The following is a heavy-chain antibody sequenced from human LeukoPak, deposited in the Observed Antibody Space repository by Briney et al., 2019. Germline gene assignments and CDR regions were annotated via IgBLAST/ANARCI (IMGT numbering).Heavy chain of an antibody. V-gene: IGHV4-4*07. CDR3: ARDLRWYSSSWYDKKNWFDP. D-gene: IGHD6-13*01. Sequence: NSSETLSLTCTVSGGSISSYYWSWIRQPAGKGLEWIGRICTSGSTNYNPSLKSRVTMSVDTSKNQFSLKLSSVTAADTAVYYCARDLRWYSSSWYDKKNWFDPWGQGTLVTVSS. J-gene: IGHJ5*02. CDR1: GGSISSYY. CDR2: ICTSGST.